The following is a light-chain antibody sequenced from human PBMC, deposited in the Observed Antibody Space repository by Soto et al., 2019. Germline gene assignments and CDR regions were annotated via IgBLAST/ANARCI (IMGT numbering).Light chain of an antibody. CDR3: SSYAGSNNFVV. CDR2: EVT. J-gene: IGLJ2*01. CDR1: SSDVGGYNY. Sequence: QSVLTQPPSASGSPGQSVTISCTGTSSDVGGYNYVSWYQHHPGKAPKLMIYEVTKRPSGVPDRFSGSKSGNTASLNVSGLQAEDEADYYCSSYAGSNNFVVFGGGTKLTVL. V-gene: IGLV2-8*01.